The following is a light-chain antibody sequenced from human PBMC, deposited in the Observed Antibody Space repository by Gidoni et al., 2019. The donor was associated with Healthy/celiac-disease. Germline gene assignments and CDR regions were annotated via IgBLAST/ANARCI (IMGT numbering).Light chain of an antibody. CDR1: QSISSY. CDR3: QQSYSTPT. CDR2: AAS. V-gene: IGKV1-39*01. Sequence: DIQMTQSPSSLSASVGDRVTITCRASQSISSYLNWYQQKPGKAPKLLIYAASSLQSGVPSRFSGSGSGTDFTLTISSLQPEDFAPYYCQQSYSTPTFGQXTRLEIK. J-gene: IGKJ5*01.